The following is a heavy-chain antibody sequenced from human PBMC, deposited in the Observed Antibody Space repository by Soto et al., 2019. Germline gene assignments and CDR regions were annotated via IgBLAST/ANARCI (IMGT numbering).Heavy chain of an antibody. J-gene: IGHJ4*02. CDR1: GYTFTSHD. D-gene: IGHD6-6*01. V-gene: IGHV1-8*01. CDR2: LNPYNGKT. CDR3: ARVSSIAARRSFDS. Sequence: QVQLVQSGTEVKTPGASVKVSCKASGYTFTSHDINWVRQATGQGLEWMGWLNPYNGKTAYAQRFHGRVTMTWNATTGTVYLELSSLRSDDTAMYYCARVSSIAARRSFDSWGQGTLVTVSS.